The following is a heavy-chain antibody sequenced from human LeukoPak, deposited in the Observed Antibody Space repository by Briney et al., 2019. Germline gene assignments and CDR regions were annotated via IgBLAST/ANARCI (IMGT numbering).Heavy chain of an antibody. CDR2: IIPIFGTA. D-gene: IGHD2-21*01. Sequence: SVKVSCKASGGTFSSYAISWVRQAPGQGLEWMGGIIPIFGTANYAQKFQGRVTITADESMSTAYMELSSLRSEDTAVYYCARDPPTLWGFFDYWGQGTLVTVSS. CDR1: GGTFSSYA. CDR3: ARDPPTLWGFFDY. J-gene: IGHJ4*02. V-gene: IGHV1-69*01.